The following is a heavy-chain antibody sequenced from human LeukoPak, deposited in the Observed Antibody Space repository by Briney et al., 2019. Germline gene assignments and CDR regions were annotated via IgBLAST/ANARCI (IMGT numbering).Heavy chain of an antibody. CDR1: GGSISSYY. D-gene: IGHD5-24*01. Sequence: PSETLSLTCSVSGGSISSYYWNWIRQPPGKGLEWIGYIHYSGSTKYNPSLKSRITISVDTSKNQFSLKLSSVTAADTAVYYCARDRSGVGYSFDYWGQGTLATVSS. CDR2: IHYSGST. CDR3: ARDRSGVGYSFDY. J-gene: IGHJ4*02. V-gene: IGHV4-59*01.